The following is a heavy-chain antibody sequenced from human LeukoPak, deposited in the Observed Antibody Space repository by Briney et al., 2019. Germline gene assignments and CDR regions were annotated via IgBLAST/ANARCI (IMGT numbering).Heavy chain of an antibody. CDR3: ASGVHYYDSSGYWNY. Sequence: SSETLSHTCTVSGGSISSYYWSWIRQPPGKGLEWIGYIYYSGSTNYNPSLKSRVTISVDTSKNQFSLKLSSVTAADTAVYYCASGVHYYDSSGYWNYWGQGTLVTVSS. V-gene: IGHV4-59*01. J-gene: IGHJ4*02. D-gene: IGHD3-22*01. CDR1: GGSISSYY. CDR2: IYYSGST.